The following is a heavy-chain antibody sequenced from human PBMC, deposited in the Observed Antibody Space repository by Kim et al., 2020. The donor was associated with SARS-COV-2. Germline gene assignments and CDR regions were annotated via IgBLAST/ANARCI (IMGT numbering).Heavy chain of an antibody. CDR3: AWFGDAFDI. Sequence: GSTYYADSVKGRFTISRDNSKNSLYLQMNSLRAEDTALYYCAWFGDAFDIWGQGTMVTVSS. CDR2: GST. D-gene: IGHD3-10*01. V-gene: IGHV3-43D*03. J-gene: IGHJ3*02.